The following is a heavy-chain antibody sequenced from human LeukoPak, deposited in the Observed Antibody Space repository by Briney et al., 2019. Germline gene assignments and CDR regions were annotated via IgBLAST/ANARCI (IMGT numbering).Heavy chain of an antibody. J-gene: IGHJ3*02. D-gene: IGHD1-26*01. CDR2: IYYSGST. Sequence: PSETLSLTSAVYGVSFCGYNWSWIRQPPGQGREGIGYIYYSGSTNYNPSLKSRITISVDTSKNQFSLKLSSVTAADAAVYYCARVSEVGASGAFDIWGQGTMVTVS. V-gene: IGHV4-59*01. CDR1: GVSFCGYN. CDR3: ARVSEVGASGAFDI.